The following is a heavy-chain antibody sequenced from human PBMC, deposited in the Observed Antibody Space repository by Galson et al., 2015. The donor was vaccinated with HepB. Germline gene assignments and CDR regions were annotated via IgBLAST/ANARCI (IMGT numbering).Heavy chain of an antibody. Sequence: SLRLSCAASGFTFSSYSMNWVRQAPGKGLEWVSSISSSSSYIYYADSVKGRFTISRDNAKNSLYLQMNSLRAEDTAVYYCARSEDRFSLYPPGYYYYGMDVWGQGTTVTVSS. CDR1: GFTFSSYS. D-gene: IGHD2-2*02. J-gene: IGHJ6*02. CDR2: ISSSSSYI. V-gene: IGHV3-21*01. CDR3: ARSEDRFSLYPPGYYYYGMDV.